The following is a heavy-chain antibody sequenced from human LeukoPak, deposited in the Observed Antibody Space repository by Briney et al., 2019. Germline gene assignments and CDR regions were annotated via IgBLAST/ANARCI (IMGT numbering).Heavy chain of an antibody. CDR3: ARVYLLSTGYSSGSGWFDP. J-gene: IGHJ5*02. Sequence: ASVKVSCKASGYTFTSYGISWVRQAPGQGLEWMGWISAYNGNTNYAQKLQGRVTMTTDTSTSTAYMELRSLRSDDTAVYYCARVYLLSTGYSSGSGWFDPWGQGTLVTVSS. D-gene: IGHD6-19*01. CDR2: ISAYNGNT. CDR1: GYTFTSYG. V-gene: IGHV1-18*01.